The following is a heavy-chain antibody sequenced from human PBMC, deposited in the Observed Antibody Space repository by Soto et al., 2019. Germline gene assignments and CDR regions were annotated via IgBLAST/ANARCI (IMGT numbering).Heavy chain of an antibody. V-gene: IGHV1-69*01. CDR2: IIPVFGTV. J-gene: IGHJ5*02. CDR3: ARDNTYTNSFGNGFDP. CDR1: GGTFSNYA. D-gene: IGHD6-13*01. Sequence: QVRLVQSGAEVKKPGSSVKVSCKASGGTFSNYAITWLRLAPGQGLEWLGGIIPVFGTVNYAQKFQGRVTITADESTSTAYMELNRLRSEDTAVYYCARDNTYTNSFGNGFDPWGQGTLVIVS.